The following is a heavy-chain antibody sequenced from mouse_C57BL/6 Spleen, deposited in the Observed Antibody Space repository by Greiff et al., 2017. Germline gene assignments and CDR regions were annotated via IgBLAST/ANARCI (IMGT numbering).Heavy chain of an antibody. CDR3: ARDDDGYYFAY. CDR2: ISYSGST. V-gene: IGHV3-1*01. Sequence: EVQLQQSGPGMVKPSQSLSLTCTVTGYSITSGYDWHWIRHFPGNKLEWMGYISYSGSTNYNPSLKSRISITHDTSKNHFFLKLNSVTTEDTATYYCARDDDGYYFAYWGQGTLVTVSA. J-gene: IGHJ3*01. CDR1: GYSITSGYD. D-gene: IGHD2-3*01.